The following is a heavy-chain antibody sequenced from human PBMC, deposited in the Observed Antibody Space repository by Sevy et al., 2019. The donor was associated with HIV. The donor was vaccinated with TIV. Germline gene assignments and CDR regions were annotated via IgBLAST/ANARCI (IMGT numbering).Heavy chain of an antibody. D-gene: IGHD3-22*01. V-gene: IGHV4-61*01. CDR3: ARGIFYHSSGYGY. CDR2: TYYNGTT. Sequence: SETLSLTCSVSGDSVSSGSYYWSWIRQPPGKGLEWIGYTYYNGTTNYNPSLKSRATISVDTSKNQFSLKLSTVTTADTAVYYCARGIFYHSSGYGYWGQGTLVTVSS. J-gene: IGHJ4*02. CDR1: GDSVSSGSYY.